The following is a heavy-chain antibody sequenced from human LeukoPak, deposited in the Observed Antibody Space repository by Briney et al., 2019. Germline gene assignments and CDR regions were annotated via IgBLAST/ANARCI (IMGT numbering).Heavy chain of an antibody. CDR1: GGSISSYY. V-gene: IGHV4-59*01. D-gene: IGHD6-6*01. CDR2: IYYSGST. Sequence: SETLSLTCTVSGGSISSYYWSWIRQPPGKGLEWIGYIYYSGSTNYNPSLKSRVTISVDTSKNQFSLKLSSVTAADTAVYYCARDYYSSSLYFDYWGQGTLVTVSS. CDR3: ARDYYSSSLYFDY. J-gene: IGHJ4*02.